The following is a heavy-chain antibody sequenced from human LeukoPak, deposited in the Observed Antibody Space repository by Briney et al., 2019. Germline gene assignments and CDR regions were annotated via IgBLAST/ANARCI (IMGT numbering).Heavy chain of an antibody. CDR1: GDSITRYY. CDR2: IYPNEGRT. V-gene: IGHV4-4*07. J-gene: IGHJ5*02. CDR3: ARDVHGRSLDT. Sequence: SETLSLTCSVSGDSITRYYWSWIRQPAGKGLEWIGRIYPNEGRTDDNPSLKSRVTMSLDTSKNQWFLKLRSVTAADTAVYYCARDVHGRSLDTWGRGTLVTVSS.